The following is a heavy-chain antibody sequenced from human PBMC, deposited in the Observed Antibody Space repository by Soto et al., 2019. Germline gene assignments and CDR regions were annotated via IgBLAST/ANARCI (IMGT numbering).Heavy chain of an antibody. V-gene: IGHV1-46*01. J-gene: IGHJ4*02. CDR2: INPSGGST. CDR1: GYTFTSYY. D-gene: IGHD5-18*01. Sequence: ASVKVSCKASGYTFTSYYMHWVRQPPGQGLEWMGIINPSGGSTSYAQKFQGRVTMTRDTSTSTVYMELSSLRSEDTAVYYCVVDTAMVRVYWGQGTLVTVSS. CDR3: VVDTAMVRVY.